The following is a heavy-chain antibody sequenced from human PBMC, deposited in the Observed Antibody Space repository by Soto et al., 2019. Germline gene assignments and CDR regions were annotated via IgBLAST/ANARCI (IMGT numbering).Heavy chain of an antibody. CDR1: GGSLTKYY. J-gene: IGHJ4*02. V-gene: IGHV4-4*07. Sequence: SETLSLTCTVSGGSLTKYYWSWIRQPAGKGLEWIGRVSTSGNVVSKASLRSRLTMSVDTSKNQFSLRLTSVTAADTAVYYCARDNNDFWSLYPLAFDYWGRGALVTVSS. CDR2: VSTSGNV. CDR3: ARDNNDFWSLYPLAFDY. D-gene: IGHD3-3*01.